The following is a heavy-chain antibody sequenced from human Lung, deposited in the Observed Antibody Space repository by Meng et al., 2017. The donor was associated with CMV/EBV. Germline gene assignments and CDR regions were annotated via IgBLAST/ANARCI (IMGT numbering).Heavy chain of an antibody. Sequence: ASVXVSCKASGYPFTNYYLHWVRQAPGQGFEWMGLINPSGGATDYAQKFQGRVTMTTDTSASTVYMELGSLTSEDTALYYCARDQSLRVWFDLWGQGTLVTVSS. J-gene: IGHJ5*02. CDR2: INPSGGAT. V-gene: IGHV1-46*01. CDR1: GYPFTNYY. CDR3: ARDQSLRVWFDL.